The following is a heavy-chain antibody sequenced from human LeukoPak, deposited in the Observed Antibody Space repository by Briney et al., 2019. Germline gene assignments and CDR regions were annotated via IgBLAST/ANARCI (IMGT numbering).Heavy chain of an antibody. CDR2: INPNSGGT. Sequence: ASVKVSCKASGDTFTGYYMHWVRQAPGQGLEWMGWINPNSGGTNYAQKFQGRVTMTRDTSISTAYMELSRLRSDDTAVYYCARTAPSGYSSGWFTSYYYYGMDVWGQGTTVTVSS. D-gene: IGHD6-19*01. CDR1: GDTFTGYY. J-gene: IGHJ6*02. V-gene: IGHV1-2*02. CDR3: ARTAPSGYSSGWFTSYYYYGMDV.